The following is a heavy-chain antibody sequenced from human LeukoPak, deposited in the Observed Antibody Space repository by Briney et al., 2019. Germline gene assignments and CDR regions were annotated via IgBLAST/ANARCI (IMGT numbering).Heavy chain of an antibody. CDR1: GGSFSGYY. CDR3: ARGPHYYDSSGID. V-gene: IGHV4-34*01. D-gene: IGHD3-22*01. CDR2: INHSGST. Sequence: TSETLSLTCAVYGGSFSGYYWSWIRQPPGKGLEWIGEINHSGSTNYNPSLKSRVTISVDTSKNQFSLKLSSVTAADTAVYYCARGPHYYDSSGIDWGQGTLVTVSS. J-gene: IGHJ4*02.